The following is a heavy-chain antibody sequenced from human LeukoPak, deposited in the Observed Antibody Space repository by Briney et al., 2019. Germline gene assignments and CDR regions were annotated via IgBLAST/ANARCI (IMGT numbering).Heavy chain of an antibody. D-gene: IGHD6-19*01. V-gene: IGHV4-39*01. CDR1: GDSISSSSSC. CDR2: IYHAGNT. J-gene: IGHJ4*02. CDR3: AKRIRSDWYFDF. Sequence: SETLSLTCTVSGDSISSSSSCWGWIRQPPGEGLEWIGNIYHAGNTYYNPSLRSRVTISVDTSKNQFSLKLSSVTAADAAVYYCAKRIRSDWYFDFWGQGTLVTVSS.